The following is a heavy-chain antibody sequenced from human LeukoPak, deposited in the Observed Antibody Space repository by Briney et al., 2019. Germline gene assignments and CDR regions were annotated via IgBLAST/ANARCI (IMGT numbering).Heavy chain of an antibody. CDR1: EYSFTSYW. Sequence: GEPLKISCKGSEYSFTSYWIGWVRQMPGKGLEWMGIIYPGDSDTRYSPSFQGQVTISADKSISTAYLQWSSLKASDTAMYYCAGVLRDGYNQVDYWGQGTLVTVSS. J-gene: IGHJ4*02. V-gene: IGHV5-51*01. CDR2: IYPGDSDT. CDR3: AGVLRDGYNQVDY. D-gene: IGHD5-24*01.